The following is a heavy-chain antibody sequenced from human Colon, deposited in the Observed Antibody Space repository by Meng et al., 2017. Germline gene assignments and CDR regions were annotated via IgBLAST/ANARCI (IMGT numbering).Heavy chain of an antibody. V-gene: IGHV3-21*01. CDR1: VFTFIRYA. D-gene: IGHD1-1*01. J-gene: IGHJ4*02. CDR2: ITSSSNYI. Sequence: EVEVVESGGGLVKPGESLSVSCEASVFTFIRYAIHWVRQAPGEGLEWVASITSSSNYIHYSDSVKGRFTVSRDNARNSSYLQMDSLRAEDTAVYYCARVGTARPFDYWGQGTLVTVSS. CDR3: ARVGTARPFDY.